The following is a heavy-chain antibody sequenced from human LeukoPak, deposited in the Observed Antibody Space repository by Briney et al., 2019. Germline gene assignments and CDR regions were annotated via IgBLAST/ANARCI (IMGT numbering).Heavy chain of an antibody. CDR3: ARLRSAAAADFDN. CDR2: IIPIFGIA. J-gene: IGHJ4*02. D-gene: IGHD6-13*01. Sequence: SVKVSCKASGGTFSSYAISWVRQAPGQGLEWMGRIIPIFGIANYAQKFQGRVTITADKSTSTAYMELSSLRSEDTAVYYCARLRSAAAADFDNWGQGTLVTVSS. V-gene: IGHV1-69*04. CDR1: GGTFSSYA.